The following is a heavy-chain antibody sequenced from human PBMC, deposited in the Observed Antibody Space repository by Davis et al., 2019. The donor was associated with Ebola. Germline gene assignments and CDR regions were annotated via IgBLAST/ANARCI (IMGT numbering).Heavy chain of an antibody. CDR2: TYYTSKWHN. CDR1: GDSVSTNSGG. D-gene: IGHD3-16*01. V-gene: IGHV6-1*01. J-gene: IGHJ6*02. Sequence: PSETLSLTCAISGDSVSTNSGGWNWIRQSPSRGLEWLGRTYYTSKWHNDYGESVKSRISINPDTSKNQLSLQLNSVTPEEAAVYYCVRGWGRSGLDVWGQGTTVTVSS. CDR3: VRGWGRSGLDV.